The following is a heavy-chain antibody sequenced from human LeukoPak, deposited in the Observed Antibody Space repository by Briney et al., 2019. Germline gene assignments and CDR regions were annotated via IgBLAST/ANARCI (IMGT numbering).Heavy chain of an antibody. V-gene: IGHV3-33*01. CDR1: GFSFHSYG. CDR3: ARDRSTTHFDY. CDR2: IWYDGSNT. Sequence: SLRPSCVASGFSFHSYGMHWVRQAPGTGLEWGAMIWYDGSNTYYADSVKGRFTISRDNSKNTLFLQMDSLRAEDTAVYYCARDRSTTHFDYWGQGTLVTVSS. D-gene: IGHD5/OR15-5a*01. J-gene: IGHJ4*02.